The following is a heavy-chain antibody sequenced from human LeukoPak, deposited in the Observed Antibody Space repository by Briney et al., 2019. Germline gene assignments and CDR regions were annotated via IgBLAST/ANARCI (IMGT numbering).Heavy chain of an antibody. J-gene: IGHJ6*04. D-gene: IGHD1-26*01. CDR1: GFTFSSYS. V-gene: IGHV3-21*01. CDR3: ARGEPIVGATYYYYGMDV. Sequence: GGSLRLSCAASGFTFSSYSMNWVRQAPGKGLEWVSSISSSSSYIYYADSVKGRFTISRDNAKNSPYLQMNSLRAEDTAVYYCARGEPIVGATYYYYGMDVWGKGTTVTVSS. CDR2: ISSSSSYI.